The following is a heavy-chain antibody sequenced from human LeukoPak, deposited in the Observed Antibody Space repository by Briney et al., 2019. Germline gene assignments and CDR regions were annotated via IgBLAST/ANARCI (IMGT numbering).Heavy chain of an antibody. V-gene: IGHV3-7*01. CDR3: ATYEVVAVFDY. D-gene: IGHD2-15*01. CDR1: GLTFSTYL. Sequence: GWSLTLSCAASGLTFSTYLMSWVRPAPGMGLEWVANINQDGREKSYVDSVKGRFTISRDNAKNSLYLQMNSLRAEDTAVYYCATYEVVAVFDYWGKGTLVTVSS. CDR2: INQDGREK. J-gene: IGHJ4*02.